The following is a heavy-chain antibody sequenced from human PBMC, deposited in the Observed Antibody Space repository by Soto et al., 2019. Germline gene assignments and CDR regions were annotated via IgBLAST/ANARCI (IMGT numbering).Heavy chain of an antibody. V-gene: IGHV4-39*01. CDR1: GSSFISHNSY. J-gene: IGHJ3*02. CDR2: VSFGRDT. CDR3: ARQPLHRVGSSISTLDI. Sequence: SESLPLTCTVSGSSFISHNSYWAWIRQSPGTGLEWIGSVSFGRDTYFNPSLKSRLTISADTSKNEISLNLNSVTAADTAVYYCARQPLHRVGSSISTLDIWGQGTVVT. D-gene: IGHD1-26*01.